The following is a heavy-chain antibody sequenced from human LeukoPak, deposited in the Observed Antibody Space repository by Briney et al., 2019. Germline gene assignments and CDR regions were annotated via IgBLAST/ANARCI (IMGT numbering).Heavy chain of an antibody. Sequence: KASETLSLTCTVSGGSISSYYWSWIRQPPGKRLEWIGYIYYSGSTNYNPSLKSRVTMSLDESRNQLSLDLTTVTAADTAIYYCSRESGAFCPFGYWGQGTLVIVPP. CDR2: IYYSGST. J-gene: IGHJ4*02. CDR3: SRESGAFCPFGY. V-gene: IGHV4-59*12. D-gene: IGHD1-26*01. CDR1: GGSISSYY.